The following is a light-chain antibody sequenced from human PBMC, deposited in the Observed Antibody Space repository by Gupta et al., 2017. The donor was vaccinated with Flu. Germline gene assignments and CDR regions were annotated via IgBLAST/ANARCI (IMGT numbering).Light chain of an antibody. CDR1: TGAVTSGHY. CDR3: LLFYGDARPV. J-gene: IGLJ3*02. CDR2: DTN. V-gene: IGLV7-46*01. Sequence: QAVVTQESSLTVSPGGTVTLTCDSSTGAVTSGHYPFWFQQKPGHAPRTLIYDTNSKHSWTPARFSGSLLGGKAALTLSGAQPEDAAEYYCLLFYGDARPVIGGGTELTVL.